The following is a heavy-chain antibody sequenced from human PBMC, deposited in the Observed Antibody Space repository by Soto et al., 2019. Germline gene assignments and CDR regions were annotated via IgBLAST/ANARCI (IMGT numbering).Heavy chain of an antibody. V-gene: IGHV1-3*04. CDR2: INNGNGDT. CDR3: ARPGVAYDAFDI. Sequence: ASVKVSFKASGYRLRMYALHWVRQAPGQRLEWMAWINNGNGDTIHSQKFQGRVIITRDTSANTVYMELRSLTSEDTAVYYCARPGVAYDAFDIWGQGTMVTVS. CDR1: GYRLRMYA. D-gene: IGHD3-3*01. J-gene: IGHJ3*02.